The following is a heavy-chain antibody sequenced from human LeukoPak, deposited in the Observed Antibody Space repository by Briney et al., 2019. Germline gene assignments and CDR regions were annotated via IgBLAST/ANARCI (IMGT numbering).Heavy chain of an antibody. D-gene: IGHD2-2*01. CDR3: AKEGGYCSSTSCYDY. V-gene: IGHV3-23*01. J-gene: IGHJ4*02. CDR2: ISGSGGST. Sequence: GESLRLSCAASGFTFSSYAMNWVRQAPGKGLEWVSAISGSGGSTYYADSVKGRFTISRDNSKNTLYLQMNSLRVEDTAVYYCAKEGGYCSSTSCYDYWGQGTLVTVSS. CDR1: GFTFSSYA.